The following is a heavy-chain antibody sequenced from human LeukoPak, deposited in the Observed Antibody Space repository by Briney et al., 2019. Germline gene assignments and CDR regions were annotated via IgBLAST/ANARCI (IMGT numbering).Heavy chain of an antibody. CDR2: IGIDDGT. V-gene: IGHV3-13*04. D-gene: IGHD2-21*01. J-gene: IGHJ4*02. Sequence: GGSLTLPCTPSGYTHSSWHMHWARQRSGKGLEWVSGIGIDDGTYYPGSVKGRFTISRDNAKDSFFLQTNNLRAGDTAVYYCAIGLVDSGRFNFDYWGQGTLVTVSS. CDR3: AIGLVDSGRFNFDY. CDR1: GYTHSSWH.